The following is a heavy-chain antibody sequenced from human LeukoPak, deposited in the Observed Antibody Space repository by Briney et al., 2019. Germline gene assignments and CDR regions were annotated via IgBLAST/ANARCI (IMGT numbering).Heavy chain of an antibody. D-gene: IGHD6-6*01. CDR2: ISSSSSYT. V-gene: IGHV3-11*06. J-gene: IGHJ4*02. Sequence: GGSLRLSCAASGFTFSDYYMSWIRQAPGKGLEWVSYISSSSSYTNYADSVKGRFTISRDNAKNSLYLQMNSLRAEDTAVYYRAREMYSSSSSIDYWGQGTLVTVSS. CDR3: AREMYSSSSSIDY. CDR1: GFTFSDYY.